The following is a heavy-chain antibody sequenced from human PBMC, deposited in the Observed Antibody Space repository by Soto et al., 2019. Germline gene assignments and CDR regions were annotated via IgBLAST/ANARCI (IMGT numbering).Heavy chain of an antibody. J-gene: IGHJ4*02. Sequence: QVHLVQSGAEVRKPGASVKVSCKASGYTFSSYAMHWVRQAPGQRLEWMGWINAGYGNTKSSQKLQDRVTISRDTSASTAYMELTSLRSEDTAVYYCARDTGDGTVDFWGQGTLVTVSS. D-gene: IGHD7-27*01. CDR1: GYTFSSYA. CDR2: INAGYGNT. CDR3: ARDTGDGTVDF. V-gene: IGHV1-3*01.